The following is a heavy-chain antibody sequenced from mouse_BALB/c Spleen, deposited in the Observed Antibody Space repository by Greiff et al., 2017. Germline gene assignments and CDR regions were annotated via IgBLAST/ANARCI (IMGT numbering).Heavy chain of an antibody. Sequence: EVKLQESGGGLVQPGGSLRLSCATSGFTFTDYYMSWVRQPPGKALEWLGFIRNKANGYTTEYSASVKGRFTISRDNSQSILYLQMNTLRAEDSATYYCAREDYGYVAWFAYWGQGTLVTVSA. CDR3: AREDYGYVAWFAY. J-gene: IGHJ3*01. CDR2: IRNKANGYTT. D-gene: IGHD2-2*01. V-gene: IGHV7-3*02. CDR1: GFTFTDYY.